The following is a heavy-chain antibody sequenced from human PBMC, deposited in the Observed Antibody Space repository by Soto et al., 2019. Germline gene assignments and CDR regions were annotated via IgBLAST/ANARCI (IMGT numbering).Heavy chain of an antibody. CDR2: IDYSGGTT. V-gene: IGHV3-23*01. CDR3: AKDATRTSGWYHFDY. CDR1: GFTFSSLA. Sequence: GGSLRLSCAASGFTFSSLAMGWVRQAPGKGLEWVSVIDYSGGTTYYTDSGKGRFTISRDNSKKTLYLQMNSLRAEDTAVYYCAKDATRTSGWYHFDYWGQGALVTVSS. D-gene: IGHD6-19*01. J-gene: IGHJ4*02.